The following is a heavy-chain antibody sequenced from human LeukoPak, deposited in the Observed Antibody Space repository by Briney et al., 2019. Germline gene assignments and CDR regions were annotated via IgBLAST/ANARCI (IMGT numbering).Heavy chain of an antibody. V-gene: IGHV4-39*01. CDR3: ARLGAGPTYYDFWSGYSSFYFDY. CDR1: GGPTSSSNYY. CDR2: IHYSGNT. J-gene: IGHJ4*02. D-gene: IGHD3-3*01. Sequence: PSETLSLTCTVSGGPTSSSNYYWGWIRQPPGKGLEWIGGIHYSGNTYYNPSLKSRVTISVDTSKNQFSLKLSSVTAADTAVYYCARLGAGPTYYDFWSGYSSFYFDYWGQGTLVTVSS.